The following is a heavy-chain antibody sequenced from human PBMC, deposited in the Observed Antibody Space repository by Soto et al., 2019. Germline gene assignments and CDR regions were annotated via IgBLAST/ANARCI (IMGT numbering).Heavy chain of an antibody. J-gene: IGHJ3*01. CDR1: GFTFGYYA. V-gene: IGHV3-9*01. D-gene: IGHD3-3*01. CDR3: VKDWYTDFWHTYYTGAGAFDF. Sequence: EVQLVESGGGLVQPGRSLRLSCAASGFTFGYYAMHWVRQVPGRGLEWVSGISWNRATIEYADSVKGRFTISRDNAKNSLYLQMESMRAEDAAVYFFVKDWYTDFWHTYYTGAGAFDFWGPGTMVTVS. CDR2: ISWNRATI.